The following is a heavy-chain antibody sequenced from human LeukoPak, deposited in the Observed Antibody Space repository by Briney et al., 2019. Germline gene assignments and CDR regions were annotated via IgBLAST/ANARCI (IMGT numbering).Heavy chain of an antibody. CDR1: GFTSRNNF. V-gene: IGHV3-66*01. CDR3: ARGTPAGRRDFDY. J-gene: IGHJ4*02. CDR2: IYSGGST. Sequence: PGGSLRLSCAASGFTSRNNFTNVWMSWVRQAPGKGLEWVSVIYSGGSTYYADSVKGRFTISRDNSKNTLYLQMNSLRAEDTAVYYCARGTPAGRRDFDYWGQGTLVTVSS. D-gene: IGHD6-19*01.